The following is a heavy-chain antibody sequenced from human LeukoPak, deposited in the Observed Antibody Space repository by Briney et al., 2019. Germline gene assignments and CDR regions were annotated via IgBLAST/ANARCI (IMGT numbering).Heavy chain of an antibody. CDR2: IIPIFGTA. CDR1: GGAFSSYA. Sequence: EASVKVSCKASGGAFSSYAISWVRQAPGQGLEWMGGIIPIFGTANYAQKFQGRVTITADESTSTAYMELSSLRSEDTAVYYCARGVEMATRHFDYWGQGTLVTVSS. D-gene: IGHD5-24*01. CDR3: ARGVEMATRHFDY. J-gene: IGHJ4*02. V-gene: IGHV1-69*13.